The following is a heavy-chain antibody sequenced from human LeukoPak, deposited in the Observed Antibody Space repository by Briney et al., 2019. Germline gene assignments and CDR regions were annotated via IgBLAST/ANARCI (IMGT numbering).Heavy chain of an antibody. CDR2: MNPNSGST. V-gene: IGHV1-8*03. D-gene: IGHD1-1*01. CDR3: ARGRGTRSQGWFDP. Sequence: ASVKVSCKASGYTFTSYDINWVRQATGQGLEWMGWMNPNSGSTGYAQKFQGRVTITRNTSISTAYMELSSLRSEDTAVYYCARGRGTRSQGWFDPWGQGTLVTVSS. CDR1: GYTFTSYD. J-gene: IGHJ5*02.